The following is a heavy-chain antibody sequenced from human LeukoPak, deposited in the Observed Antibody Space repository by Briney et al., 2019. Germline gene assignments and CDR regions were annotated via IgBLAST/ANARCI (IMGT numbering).Heavy chain of an antibody. Sequence: GGSLRLSCAASGLTVSSNYMSWVRQAPGKGLEWVSVIYSGGSTYYADSVKGRFTISRDNSKNTLYLQMNSLRAEDTAVYYCASFLSSGAHFDYWGQGTLVTVSS. CDR2: IYSGGST. J-gene: IGHJ4*02. V-gene: IGHV3-53*01. CDR3: ASFLSSGAHFDY. D-gene: IGHD1-26*01. CDR1: GLTVSSNY.